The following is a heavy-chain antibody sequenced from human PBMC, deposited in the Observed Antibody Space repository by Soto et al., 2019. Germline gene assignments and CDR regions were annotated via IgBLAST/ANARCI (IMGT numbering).Heavy chain of an antibody. CDR3: ARELDVVVPAATRYYYYYYGMDV. J-gene: IGHJ6*02. CDR1: GYTFTSYA. V-gene: IGHV1-3*01. D-gene: IGHD2-2*01. Sequence: ASVKVSCKASGYTFTSYAMHWVRQAPGQRLEWMGWINAGNGNTKYSQKFQGRVTITRDTSASTAYTELSSLRSEDTAVYYCARELDVVVPAATRYYYYYYGMDVWGQGTTVTVSS. CDR2: INAGNGNT.